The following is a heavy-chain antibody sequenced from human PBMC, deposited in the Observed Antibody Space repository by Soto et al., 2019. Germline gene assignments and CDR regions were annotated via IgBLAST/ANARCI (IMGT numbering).Heavy chain of an antibody. CDR3: ARIIVVVPAAINGWFDP. CDR1: GGSISSSSYY. V-gene: IGHV4-39*01. D-gene: IGHD2-2*01. CDR2: IYYSGST. Sequence: QLQLQESGPGLVKPSETLSLTCTVSGGSISSSSYYWGWIRQPPGKGLEWIGSIYYSGSTYYNPSLRRRVTISVDTSKNQFSLKLSSVTAADTAVYYCARIIVVVPAAINGWFDPWGQGTLVTVSS. J-gene: IGHJ5*02.